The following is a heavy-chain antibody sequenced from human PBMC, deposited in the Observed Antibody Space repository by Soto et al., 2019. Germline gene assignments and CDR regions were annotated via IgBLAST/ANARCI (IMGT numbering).Heavy chain of an antibody. J-gene: IGHJ4*02. CDR2: MSPSSGTT. CDR3: ARTIFGVATYYFDY. Sequence: QVQLVQSGAGVKKPGASVKVSCRASGYPFTSFDFAWVQQATGQGLEWMGWMSPSSGTTGFVQKFQGRVTVTRDTSISTAYMEVTSLTSEDTAVYYCARTIFGVATYYFDYWGQGTLVTVSS. CDR1: GYPFTSFD. V-gene: IGHV1-8*01. D-gene: IGHD3-3*01.